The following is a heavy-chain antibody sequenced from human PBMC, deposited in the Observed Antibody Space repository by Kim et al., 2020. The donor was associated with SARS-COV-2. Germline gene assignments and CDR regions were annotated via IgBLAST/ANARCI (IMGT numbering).Heavy chain of an antibody. CDR3: LGGFYFDY. Sequence: ASVKVSCKTSGHIFTRDSIHWVRQAHGQGLEWMGGIDCGNGNTIYSQKFQGRVTFTTDKSASTAYMELSFLRSEDSAVYYCLGGFYFDYWGQGTLVTVSS. J-gene: IGHJ4*02. V-gene: IGHV1-3*01. D-gene: IGHD3-16*01. CDR1: GHIFTRDS. CDR2: IDCGNGNT.